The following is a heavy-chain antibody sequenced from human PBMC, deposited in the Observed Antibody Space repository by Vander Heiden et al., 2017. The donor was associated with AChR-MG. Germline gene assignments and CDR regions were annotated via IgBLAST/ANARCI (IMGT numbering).Heavy chain of an antibody. Sequence: EVQLLESGGGLVQPGGSLRLSCAASGFTFSSYAMSWVRQAPGKGLEWVSAISGSGGSTYYADSVKGRFTISRDNSKNTLYLQMNSLRAEDTAVYYCAKTPLKLERRDYYYGMDVWGQGTTVTVSS. D-gene: IGHD1-1*01. V-gene: IGHV3-23*01. CDR3: AKTPLKLERRDYYYGMDV. J-gene: IGHJ6*02. CDR2: ISGSGGST. CDR1: GFTFSSYA.